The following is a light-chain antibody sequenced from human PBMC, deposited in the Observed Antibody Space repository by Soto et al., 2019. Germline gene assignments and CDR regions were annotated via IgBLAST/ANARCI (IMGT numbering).Light chain of an antibody. J-gene: IGKJ1*01. Sequence: DIQMAQSPSTLSASVGDRVTITCRASQSISSWLAWYQQKPGKAPKLLIYKASSLESGVPSRFSCSGSGTEFTLTISSLQPDDLATYYCQQYNSYSWTFGQGTKVEIK. CDR2: KAS. V-gene: IGKV1-5*03. CDR1: QSISSW. CDR3: QQYNSYSWT.